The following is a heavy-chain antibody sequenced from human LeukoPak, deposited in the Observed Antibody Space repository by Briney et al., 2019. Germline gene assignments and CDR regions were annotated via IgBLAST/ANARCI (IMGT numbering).Heavy chain of an antibody. CDR3: ATSIVVASATRGNPPPYHYYYGMDV. CDR1: GGTFSNYA. D-gene: IGHD2-2*01. Sequence: SVKVSCKASGGTFSNYAINWVRQAPGQGLEWMGGIIPIFGTANYEQKFQGRVAITADESTSTAYMELSSLRSEDTAVYYCATSIVVASATRGNPPPYHYYYGMDVWGQGTTVTVSS. V-gene: IGHV1-69*13. J-gene: IGHJ6*02. CDR2: IIPIFGTA.